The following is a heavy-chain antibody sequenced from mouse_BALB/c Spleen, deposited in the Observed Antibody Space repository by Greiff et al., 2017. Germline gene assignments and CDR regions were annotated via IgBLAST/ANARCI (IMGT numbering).Heavy chain of an antibody. CDR3: ATTMITTYYFDY. CDR2: INPSNGRT. J-gene: IGHJ2*01. V-gene: IGHV1S81*02. Sequence: QVQLQQPGAELVKPGASVKLSCKASGYTFTSYWMHWVKQRPGQGLEWIGEINPSNGRTNYNEKFKSKATLTVDKSSSTAYMQLSSLTSEDSAVYYCATTMITTYYFDYWGQGTTLTVSS. D-gene: IGHD2-4*01. CDR1: GYTFTSYW.